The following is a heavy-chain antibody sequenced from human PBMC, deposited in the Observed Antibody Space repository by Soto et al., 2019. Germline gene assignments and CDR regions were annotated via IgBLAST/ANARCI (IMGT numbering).Heavy chain of an antibody. CDR3: ARNRDLHRTYFDR. V-gene: IGHV4-30-4*01. CDR1: GGSISSGDYY. CDR2: ISHSGST. Sequence: SETLSLTCTVSGGSISSGDYYWTWIRQPPGKGLEWIGYISHSGSTYYNPSLRSRVTMSVDTSKNQFSLKLSSVTAADTAVYYCARNRDLHRTYFDRWGQGTLVTVST. J-gene: IGHJ4*02.